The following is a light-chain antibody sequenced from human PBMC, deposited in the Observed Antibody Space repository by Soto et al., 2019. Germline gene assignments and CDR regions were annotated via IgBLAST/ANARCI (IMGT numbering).Light chain of an antibody. CDR3: CSYAGSSPVV. CDR2: EVS. CDR1: SSDVGSYNL. V-gene: IGLV2-23*02. Sequence: QAVLTQPASVSGSPGQSITISCTGTSSDVGSYNLVSWYQQHPGKAPKLMIYEVSKRPSGVSNRFSGSKSGNTASLTISGLQAEDEADYYCCSYAGSSPVVFGRGTKVTVL. J-gene: IGLJ2*01.